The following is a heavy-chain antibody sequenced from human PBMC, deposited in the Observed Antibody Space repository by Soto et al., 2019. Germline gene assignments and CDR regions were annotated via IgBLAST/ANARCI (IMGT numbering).Heavy chain of an antibody. V-gene: IGHV3-30*18. CDR3: AKNVVPLSLFLYFDY. CDR2: ISFDGSNK. D-gene: IGHD3-16*01. J-gene: IGHJ4*02. Sequence: GGSLRLSCVASGFTFRSYGMHWVRQASGKGLEWVAVISFDGSNKYYADSVKGRFTISRDNSKNTLYLQMDSLRAEDTAVYYCAKNVVPLSLFLYFDYWGQVTLVTVS. CDR1: GFTFRSYG.